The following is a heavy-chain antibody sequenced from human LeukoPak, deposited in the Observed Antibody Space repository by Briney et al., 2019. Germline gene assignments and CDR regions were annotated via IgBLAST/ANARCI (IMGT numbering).Heavy chain of an antibody. CDR1: GFSLSTSGVG. V-gene: IGHV2-5*01. J-gene: IGHJ3*02. D-gene: IGHD3-22*01. CDR2: IYWNDDK. CDR3: AHRRVDITMIVVGQDDAFDI. Sequence: KGSGPTLVNPTQTLTLTCTFSGFSLSTSGVGVGWIRQPPGKALEWLALIYWNDDKRYSPSLKSRLTITKDTSKNQVVLTMTNMDPVDTATYYCAHRRVDITMIVVGQDDAFDIWGQGTMVTVSS.